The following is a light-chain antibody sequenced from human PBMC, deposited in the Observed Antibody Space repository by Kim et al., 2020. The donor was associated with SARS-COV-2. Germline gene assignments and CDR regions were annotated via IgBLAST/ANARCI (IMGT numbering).Light chain of an antibody. CDR2: QDY. Sequence: SYELTQPPSMSVSPGQTASITCSGDKLGDRFVAWYQQKPGQSPVLVMYQDYKRPSGLPERFSGSNSGNTAPLPISGTQAMDEADYYCQAWDSTFYVFGTG. J-gene: IGLJ1*01. CDR3: QAWDSTFYV. CDR1: KLGDRF. V-gene: IGLV3-1*01.